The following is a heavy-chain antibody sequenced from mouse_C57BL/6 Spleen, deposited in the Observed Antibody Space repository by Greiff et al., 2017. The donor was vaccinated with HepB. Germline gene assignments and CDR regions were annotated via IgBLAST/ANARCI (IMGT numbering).Heavy chain of an antibody. CDR1: GYSITSGYY. CDR2: ISYDGSN. Sequence: EVKLQESGPGLVKPSQSLSLTCSVTGYSITSGYYWNWIRQFPGNKLEWMGYISYDGSNNYNPSLKNRISITRDTSKNQFFLKLNSVTTEDTATYYCARDLPDYWGQGTTLTVSS. CDR3: ARDLPDY. V-gene: IGHV3-6*01. J-gene: IGHJ2*01.